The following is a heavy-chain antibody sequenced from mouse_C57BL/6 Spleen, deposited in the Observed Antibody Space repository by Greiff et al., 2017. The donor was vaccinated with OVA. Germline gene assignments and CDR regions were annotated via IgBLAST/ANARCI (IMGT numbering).Heavy chain of an antibody. D-gene: IGHD1-1*01. Sequence: EVQGVESGPSLVRPSQTLSLTCTVTGFSINSDCYWIWIRQFPGNKLEYIGYTFYSGITYYNPSLESRTYITRDTSKNQFSLKLSSVTTEDTATYYCARGYYYGSSPYYAMDYWGQGTSVTVSS. CDR1: GFSINSDCY. V-gene: IGHV3-3*01. J-gene: IGHJ4*01. CDR3: ARGYYYGSSPYYAMDY. CDR2: TFYSGIT.